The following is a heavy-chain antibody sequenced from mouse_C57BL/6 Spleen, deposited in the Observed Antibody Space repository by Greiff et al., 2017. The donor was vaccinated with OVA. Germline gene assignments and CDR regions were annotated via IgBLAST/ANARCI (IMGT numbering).Heavy chain of an antibody. CDR2: IWSGGST. D-gene: IGHD2-3*01. CDR1: GFSLTSYG. V-gene: IGHV2-2*01. CDR3: ARKDGYYGYFDV. J-gene: IGHJ1*03. Sequence: VMLVESGPGLVQPSQSLSITCTVSGFSLTSYGLHWVRQSPGKGLEWLGVIWSGGSTDYNAAFISRLSISKDNSKSQVFFKMNSLQADDTAIYYCARKDGYYGYFDVWGTGTTVTVSS.